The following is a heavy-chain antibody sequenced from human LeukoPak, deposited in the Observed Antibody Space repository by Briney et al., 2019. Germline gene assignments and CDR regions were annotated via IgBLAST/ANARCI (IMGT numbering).Heavy chain of an antibody. CDR1: GSTFSSYG. J-gene: IGHJ4*02. CDR3: AKSTGGLLSPFDY. Sequence: GGSLRLSCAASGSTFSSYGMNWVRQAPGKGLEWVSSISSRSSYIYYADSVKGRFTISRDNSKNTLYPQMNSLRAEDTAVYYCAKSTGGLLSPFDYWGQGTLVTVSS. V-gene: IGHV3-21*04. CDR2: ISSRSSYI. D-gene: IGHD3-10*01.